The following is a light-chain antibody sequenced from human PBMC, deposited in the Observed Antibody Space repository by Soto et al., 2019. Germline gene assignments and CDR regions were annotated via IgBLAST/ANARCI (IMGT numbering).Light chain of an antibody. Sequence: EFVLTQSPGTLSLSPGERATLSCRASQSLSGTYLAWYQQKPGQAPRLLIYGASSRATGIPDRFSGSGSGPDFPLPISRLEPEDFAVYYCQQNGSSLPFGQGTKVDFK. CDR3: QQNGSSLP. J-gene: IGKJ1*01. V-gene: IGKV3-20*01. CDR2: GAS. CDR1: QSLSGTY.